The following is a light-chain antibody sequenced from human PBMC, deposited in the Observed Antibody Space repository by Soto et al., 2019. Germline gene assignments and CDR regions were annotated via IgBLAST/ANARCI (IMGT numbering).Light chain of an antibody. CDR1: QTVNSDY. V-gene: IGKV3-20*01. Sequence: EILLTQFPGTLSLSPGETATLSCGASQTVNSDYLAWFQQRPGQAPRLLIFATSRRATDIPDRFSGSGSGTDFTLAIRRLETEDFAVYYCHQFGYSPRTFGPGTKGIS. CDR2: ATS. CDR3: HQFGYSPRT. J-gene: IGKJ3*01.